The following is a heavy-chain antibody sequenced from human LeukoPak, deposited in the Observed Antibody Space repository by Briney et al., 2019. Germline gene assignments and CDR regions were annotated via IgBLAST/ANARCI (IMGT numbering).Heavy chain of an antibody. CDR1: GGSISNYY. J-gene: IGHJ6*03. Sequence: PSETLSLTCTVSGGSISNYYWSWLRQPPGKGLEWIGYIHYSGSTNYNPSLKSRATISVDTSRNQFSLKLTSVTAADTAVYYCARVEEGYGSGRRENYYYYYMDVWGKGTTVTISS. CDR2: IHYSGST. V-gene: IGHV4-59*01. CDR3: ARVEEGYGSGRRENYYYYYMDV. D-gene: IGHD3-10*01.